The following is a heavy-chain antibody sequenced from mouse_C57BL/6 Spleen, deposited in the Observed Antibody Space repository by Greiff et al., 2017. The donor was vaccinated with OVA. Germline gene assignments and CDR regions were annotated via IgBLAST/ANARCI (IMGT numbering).Heavy chain of an antibody. CDR1: GFSLTSYG. J-gene: IGHJ4*01. V-gene: IGHV2-6-1*01. Sequence: VQGVESGPGLVAPSQSLSITCTVSGFSLTSYGVHWVRQPPGKGLEWLVVIWSDGSTTYNSALKSRLSISKDNSKSQVFLKMNSLQTDDTAMYYCARHTDYYGSSYDAMDYWGQGTSVTVSS. CDR3: ARHTDYYGSSYDAMDY. CDR2: IWSDGST. D-gene: IGHD1-1*01.